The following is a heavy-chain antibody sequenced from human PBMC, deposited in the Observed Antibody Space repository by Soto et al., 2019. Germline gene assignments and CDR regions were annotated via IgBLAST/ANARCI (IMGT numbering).Heavy chain of an antibody. CDR3: ARGWYYYDSSGYYNTLDAFDI. J-gene: IGHJ3*02. CDR2: INQSGST. D-gene: IGHD3-22*01. V-gene: IGHV4-34*01. CDR1: GGSFSGYY. Sequence: PSETLSLTCAVYGGSFSGYYWSWIRQPPGKGLEWIGEINQSGSTNYNPSLKSRVTISVDTSKNQFSLKLSSVTAADTAVYYCARGWYYYDSSGYYNTLDAFDIWGQGTMVTVSS.